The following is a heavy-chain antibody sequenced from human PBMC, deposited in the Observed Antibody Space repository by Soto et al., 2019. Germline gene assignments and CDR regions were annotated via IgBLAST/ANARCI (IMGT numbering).Heavy chain of an antibody. CDR1: GFTFSDYY. D-gene: IGHD2-2*01. Sequence: GGSLRLSCAACGFTFSDYYMSWIRQAPGKGLEWVSYISSSGSTIYYADSVKGRFTISRDNAKNSLYLQMNSLRAEDTAVYYCARDCSSTSCHPYGMDVWGQGTTVTVSS. CDR3: ARDCSSTSCHPYGMDV. CDR2: ISSSGSTI. V-gene: IGHV3-11*01. J-gene: IGHJ6*02.